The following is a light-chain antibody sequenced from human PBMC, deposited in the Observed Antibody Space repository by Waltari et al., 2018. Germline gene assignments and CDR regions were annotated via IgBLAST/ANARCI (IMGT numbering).Light chain of an antibody. Sequence: QSALTQPASVSGSPGQSITISCTGTSSDVGSYTLVSWYQQHPDKAPKLMIYEGSKRPSGVSNRFSGSKSGNTASLTISGLQAEDEADYYCCSYAGSSTLVFGGGTKLTVL. CDR1: SSDVGSYTL. V-gene: IGLV2-23*01. CDR3: CSYAGSSTLV. J-gene: IGLJ2*01. CDR2: EGS.